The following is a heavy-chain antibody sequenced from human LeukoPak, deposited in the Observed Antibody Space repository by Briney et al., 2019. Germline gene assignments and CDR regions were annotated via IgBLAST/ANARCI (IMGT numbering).Heavy chain of an antibody. V-gene: IGHV3-33*01. D-gene: IGHD5-12*01. CDR3: ARDLRLVVPDY. J-gene: IGHJ4*02. CDR1: GFTFRSYG. CDR2: IWYGGSNK. Sequence: GGSLRLSCAASGFTFRSYGMHWVRQAPGKGLEWVAVIWYGGSNKYYSDSVKGRFTISRDNSKNTLYLQMNSLRAEDTAVYYCARDLRLVVPDYWGQGTLVTVSS.